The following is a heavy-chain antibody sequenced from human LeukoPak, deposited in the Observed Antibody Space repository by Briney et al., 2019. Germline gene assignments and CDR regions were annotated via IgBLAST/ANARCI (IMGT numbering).Heavy chain of an antibody. CDR2: IHPNDGDT. V-gene: IGHV1-2*02. D-gene: IGHD3-10*01. J-gene: IGHJ4*02. CDR3: ARDGPAQMVDLDY. Sequence: ASVKVSCKASGYTFSGTGWYLYWLRQAPGQGLECMGWIHPNDGDTAYAQKFEGRVAMARDTSISTAYMELRRLRPDDTAVYFCARDGPAQMVDLDYWGQGTLVTVSS. CDR1: GYTFSGTGWY.